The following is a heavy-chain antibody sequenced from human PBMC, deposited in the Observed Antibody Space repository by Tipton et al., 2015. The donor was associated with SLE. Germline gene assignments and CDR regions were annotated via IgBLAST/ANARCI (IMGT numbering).Heavy chain of an antibody. CDR2: IRYDGSNK. CDR3: ARDCCGDPFNY. V-gene: IGHV3-30*02. J-gene: IGHJ4*02. CDR1: GFTFSCYA. Sequence: SLRLPCAASGFTFSCYAMHWVRPAPGTGLEWVAFIRYDGSNKYYADSVKGRFPGSRDNAKTALYLQMNSLRAEDSAVYYCARDCCGDPFNYWGQGTLVTVSS. D-gene: IGHD2-21*02.